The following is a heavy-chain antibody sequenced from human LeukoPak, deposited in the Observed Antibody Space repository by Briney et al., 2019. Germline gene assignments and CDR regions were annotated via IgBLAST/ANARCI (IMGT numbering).Heavy chain of an antibody. CDR3: VIMSHTVVPTARIYYYMDI. J-gene: IGHJ6*03. D-gene: IGHD1-1*01. CDR1: AYILTERF. V-gene: IGHV1-24*01. Sequence: GASVKVSXRVSAYILTERFIHWVRQAPRKGRECMGRVYPENAKTMSAQTFQGRVTMTEDTSTDTAYMELRSLRSDDTAIYYCVIMSHTVVPTARIYYYMDIWGTGTTVSVSS. CDR2: VYPENAKT.